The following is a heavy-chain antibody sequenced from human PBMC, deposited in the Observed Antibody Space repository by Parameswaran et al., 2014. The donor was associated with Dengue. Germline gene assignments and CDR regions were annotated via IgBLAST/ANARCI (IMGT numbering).Heavy chain of an antibody. CDR2: INSIFGTA. J-gene: IGHJ5*02. V-gene: IGHV1-69*01. D-gene: IGHD2-2*01. CDR3: ARDGDPDIVVVPAATRSKWLDP. Sequence: SWVRQAPGQGLEWMGGINSIFGTANYAQNFQGRVTITADESTSTAYMELSSLRTEDTAVYYCARDGDPDIVVVPAATRSKWLDPWGLGTLVTVSS.